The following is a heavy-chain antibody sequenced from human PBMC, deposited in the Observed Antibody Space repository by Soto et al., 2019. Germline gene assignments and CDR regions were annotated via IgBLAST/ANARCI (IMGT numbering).Heavy chain of an antibody. V-gene: IGHV4-59*01. D-gene: IGHD3-9*01. CDR2: IFYTGST. CDR3: ARVDWGSFDY. Sequence: SXXLALPCSFSVASSSGYYWAWIRQPPGKGLEWIGNIFYTGSTDYNPSLKSRVSMSLDTSKNHFSLKITSVTNADTAVYYCARVDWGSFDYWGQGILVTVYS. J-gene: IGHJ4*02. CDR1: VASSSGYY.